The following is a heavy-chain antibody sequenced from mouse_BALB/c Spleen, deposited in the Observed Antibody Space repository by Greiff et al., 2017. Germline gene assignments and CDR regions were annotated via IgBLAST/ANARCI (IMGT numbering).Heavy chain of an antibody. CDR1: GYSITSGYY. CDR3: ARETTVVANYAMDY. V-gene: IGHV3-6*02. Sequence: EVKLQESGPGLVKPSQSLSLTCSVTGYSITSGYYWYWIRQFPGNKLEWMGYISYDGSNNYNPSLKNRISITRDTSKNQFFLKLNSVTTEDTATYYCARETTVVANYAMDYWGQGTSVTVSS. CDR2: ISYDGSN. D-gene: IGHD1-1*01. J-gene: IGHJ4*01.